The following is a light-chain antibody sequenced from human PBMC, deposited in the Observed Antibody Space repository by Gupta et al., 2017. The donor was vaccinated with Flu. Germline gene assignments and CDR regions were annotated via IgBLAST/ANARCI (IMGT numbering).Light chain of an antibody. Sequence: EIVLTQSPGTLSLSPGERATLSCRASQSVSSAYLAWYQQKPGQAPRLLVYGASSRDTGIPDRFSGSGSGTDFTLTISRREPEDFAVYYCQEYEDSPPWTFGQGTKVEIK. CDR3: QEYEDSPPWT. CDR2: GAS. V-gene: IGKV3-20*01. CDR1: QSVSSAY. J-gene: IGKJ1*01.